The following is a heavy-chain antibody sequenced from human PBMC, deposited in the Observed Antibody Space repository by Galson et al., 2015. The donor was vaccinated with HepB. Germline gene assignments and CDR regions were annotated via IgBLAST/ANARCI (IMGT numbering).Heavy chain of an antibody. J-gene: IGHJ3*02. V-gene: IGHV4-30-2*03. CDR1: GGSISSGGYS. CDR3: ARQDHRNGYTRDGAFDI. Sequence: TLSLTCAVSGGSISSGGYSWSWIRQPPGKGLEWIGSLYYSGSTFYNPALKSRATISVDTSKNQFSLKLTSVTAADTTVYFCARQDHRNGYTRDGAFDIWGQGTLVTVSS. D-gene: IGHD5-24*01. CDR2: LYYSGST.